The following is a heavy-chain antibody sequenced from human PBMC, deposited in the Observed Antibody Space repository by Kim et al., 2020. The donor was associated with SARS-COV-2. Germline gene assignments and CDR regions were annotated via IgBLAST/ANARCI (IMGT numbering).Heavy chain of an antibody. CDR1: GGTFSSYA. CDR3: ARPDPETYYDFWSGYYYYYYGMDV. J-gene: IGHJ6*02. V-gene: IGHV1-69*13. D-gene: IGHD3-3*01. Sequence: SVKVSCKASGGTFSSYAISWVRQAPGQGLEWMGGIIPIFGTANYAQKFQGRVTITADESTSTAYMELSSLRSEDTAVYYCARPDPETYYDFWSGYYYYYYGMDVWGQGTTVTVSS. CDR2: IIPIFGTA.